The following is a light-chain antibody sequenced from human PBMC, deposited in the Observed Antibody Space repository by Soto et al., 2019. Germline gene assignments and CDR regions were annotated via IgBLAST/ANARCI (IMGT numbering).Light chain of an antibody. CDR1: SNDIGDYKY. Sequence: QSAPTQPASVSGSPGQSITISCTGTSNDIGDYKYVSWYQQHPGKVPKLIIYEVSNRPSGVSNRFSGSKSGNTASLTISGRQAEDEADYFCGSYTTTSIGVFGGGTKVTVL. CDR2: EVS. J-gene: IGLJ3*02. CDR3: GSYTTTSIGV. V-gene: IGLV2-14*01.